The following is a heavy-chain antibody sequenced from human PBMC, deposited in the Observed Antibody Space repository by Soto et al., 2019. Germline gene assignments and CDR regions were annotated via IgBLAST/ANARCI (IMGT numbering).Heavy chain of an antibody. D-gene: IGHD5-18*01. CDR2: ISGSGGST. Sequence: RLSCAASGFTFSSYAMSWVRQAPGKGLEWVSAISGSGGSTYYADSVKGRFTISRDNSKNTLYLQMNSLRAEDTAVYYCATHTAMVGSYWYFDLWGRGTLVTVSS. V-gene: IGHV3-23*01. J-gene: IGHJ2*01. CDR3: ATHTAMVGSYWYFDL. CDR1: GFTFSSYA.